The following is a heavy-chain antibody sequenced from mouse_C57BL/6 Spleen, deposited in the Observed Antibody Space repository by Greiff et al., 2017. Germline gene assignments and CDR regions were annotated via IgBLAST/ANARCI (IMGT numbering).Heavy chain of an antibody. CDR3: ARPGDYYAMDY. J-gene: IGHJ4*01. Sequence: EVKLMESGGGLVKPGGSLKLSCAASGFTFSDYGMPWVRQAPEKGLEWVAYISSGSSTIYYADTVKGRFTISRDNAKNTLFLQMTSLRSEDTAMYYCARPGDYYAMDYWVKEPQSPSPQ. V-gene: IGHV5-17*01. CDR2: ISSGSSTI. CDR1: GFTFSDYG.